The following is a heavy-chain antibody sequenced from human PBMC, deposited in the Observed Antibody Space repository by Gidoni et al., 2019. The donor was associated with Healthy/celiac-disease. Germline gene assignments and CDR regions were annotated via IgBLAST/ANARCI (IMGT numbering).Heavy chain of an antibody. CDR3: AKDRACGVVNPVDF. Sequence: EVQLLESGVCLVQPGGSLRLPFAASGFTFSSYAMSWVRQAPGKGLEWVSVISGSGGSTYYADSVKGRFTISRDNSENTLYLQMNSLRAEDTAVYYCAKDRACGVVNPVDFWGQGTLVTVSS. V-gene: IGHV3-23*01. D-gene: IGHD3-3*01. J-gene: IGHJ4*02. CDR1: GFTFSSYA. CDR2: ISGSGGST.